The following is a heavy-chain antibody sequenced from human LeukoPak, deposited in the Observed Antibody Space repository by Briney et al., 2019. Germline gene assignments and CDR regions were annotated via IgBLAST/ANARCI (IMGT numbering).Heavy chain of an antibody. CDR3: AKHQAVYYYYGMDV. CDR2: IYYSGST. D-gene: IGHD4-17*01. V-gene: IGHV4-59*08. CDR1: GGSISSYY. Sequence: PSETLSLTCTVSGGSISSYYWSWIRQPPGKGLEWIGYIYYSGSTNYNPSLKSRVTISVDTSKNQFSLKLSSVTAADTAVYYCAKHQAVYYYYGMDVWGKGPTVTVSS. J-gene: IGHJ6*04.